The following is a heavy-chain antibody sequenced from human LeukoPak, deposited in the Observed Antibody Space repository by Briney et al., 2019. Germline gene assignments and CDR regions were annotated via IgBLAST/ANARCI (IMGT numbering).Heavy chain of an antibody. CDR2: ISASGGST. V-gene: IGHV3-23*01. J-gene: IGHJ6*03. Sequence: GGSLRLSCAASGFTFSSYAMSWVRQAPGKGLEWVSGISASGGSTFYADSVKGRFTISRDNSKNTLYLQMNSLRVEDTALYYCAKDLTGLGHMDVWGKGTTVTVSS. CDR3: AKDLTGLGHMDV. D-gene: IGHD7-27*01. CDR1: GFTFSSYA.